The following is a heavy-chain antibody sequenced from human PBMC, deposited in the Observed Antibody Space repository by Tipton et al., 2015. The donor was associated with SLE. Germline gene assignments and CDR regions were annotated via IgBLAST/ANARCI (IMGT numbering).Heavy chain of an antibody. Sequence: QVQLVQSGAEVKKPGASVKVSCMASGYTFTSYYMHWVRQAPGQGLEWMGIINPSGGSTSYAQKFQGRVTMTRDTSTSTVYMELNSLRSDDTAVYYCASQTGGLDYWGQGTLVTVSS. CDR1: GYTFTSYY. CDR2: INPSGGST. V-gene: IGHV1-46*01. CDR3: ASQTGGLDY. J-gene: IGHJ4*02. D-gene: IGHD7-27*01.